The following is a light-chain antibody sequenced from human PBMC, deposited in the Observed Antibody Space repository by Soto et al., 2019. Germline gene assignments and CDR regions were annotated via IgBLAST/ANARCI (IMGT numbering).Light chain of an antibody. CDR1: QSVSSSY. CDR3: QQYGSSPRT. J-gene: IGKJ1*01. Sequence: EIVLTQSPGTLSLSPGEGATLSCRASQSVSSSYLAWYQQKPGQAPRLLIYGASSRATGIPVRFSGSGSGTDCSLTISRLEPEDFAVYYCQQYGSSPRTFGQGNKVAIK. V-gene: IGKV3-20*01. CDR2: GAS.